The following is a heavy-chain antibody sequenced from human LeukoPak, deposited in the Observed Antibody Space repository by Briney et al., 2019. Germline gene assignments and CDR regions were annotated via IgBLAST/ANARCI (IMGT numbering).Heavy chain of an antibody. CDR2: IYYSGST. D-gene: IGHD3-3*01. Sequence: SETLSLTCTVSSGSISSSSYYWGWIRQPPGKGLEWIASIYYSGSTYYNPSLKSRVTISVDTSKNQFSLKLSSVTAADTAVYYCARLRNDFWSGYPDYWGQGTLVTVSS. V-gene: IGHV4-39*01. CDR1: SGSISSSSYY. CDR3: ARLRNDFWSGYPDY. J-gene: IGHJ4*02.